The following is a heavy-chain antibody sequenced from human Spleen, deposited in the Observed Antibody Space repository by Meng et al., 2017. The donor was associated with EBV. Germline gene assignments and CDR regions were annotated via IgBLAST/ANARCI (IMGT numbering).Heavy chain of an antibody. CDR3: ARQPSDGSH. Sequence: QVQLVQSGTEVKKPGASVKISCKASGYSFMSYSMYWVRQAPGQRLEWMGWISGGNGDIRYSQKFQGRVTITRDTSATTDYMEVTNLTLEDTVVYYCARQPSDGSHWGQGTLVTVSS. V-gene: IGHV1-3*01. D-gene: IGHD3-10*01. CDR2: ISGGNGDI. J-gene: IGHJ4*02. CDR1: GYSFMSYS.